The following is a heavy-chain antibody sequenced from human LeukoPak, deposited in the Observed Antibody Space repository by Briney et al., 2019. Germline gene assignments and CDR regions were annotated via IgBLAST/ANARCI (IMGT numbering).Heavy chain of an antibody. Sequence: GGSLRLSCVASGFTFRDYYMSWFRQAPGKGLEWISYISSGDTIFYADSVKGRFITSRDNAKNSLYLQMNSLRADDTAVYYCARVSPFYYGSSSYYLPYWGQGTLVAVSS. J-gene: IGHJ4*02. CDR3: ARVSPFYYGSSSYYLPY. CDR2: ISSGDTI. CDR1: GFTFRDYY. V-gene: IGHV3-11*01. D-gene: IGHD3-10*01.